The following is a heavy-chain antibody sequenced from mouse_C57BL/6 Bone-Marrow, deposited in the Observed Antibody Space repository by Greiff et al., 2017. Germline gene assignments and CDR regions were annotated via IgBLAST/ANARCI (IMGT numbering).Heavy chain of an antibody. CDR1: GYTFTSYW. CDR2: IYPGRGST. CDR3: ARWGYYGSRRGGAMDY. V-gene: IGHV1-55*01. J-gene: IGHJ4*01. D-gene: IGHD1-1*01. Sequence: QVQLQPSGAELVKPGASVKMSCKASGYTFTSYWITWVKQRPGQGLEWIGDIYPGRGSTNYKEKFKSKATLTVDTSSSTAYMPLSSLTSEDSAVYYGARWGYYGSRRGGAMDYWGQGTSVTVSS.